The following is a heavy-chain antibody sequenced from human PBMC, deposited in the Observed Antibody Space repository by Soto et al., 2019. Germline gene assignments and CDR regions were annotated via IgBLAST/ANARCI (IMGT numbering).Heavy chain of an antibody. CDR1: GFSLSNSGVG. J-gene: IGHJ4*02. CDR2: IYEDNDK. V-gene: IGHV2-5*02. CDR3: AHCTLHDYGDYDPGTSHVFDS. Sequence: QITLKESGPSPVKTTQTLTVTCTFSGFSLSNSGVGVAWIRQPPGKALEWLALIYEDNDKRYSPSLKTRLTITKDTSKNQVVLTMTNMYPVDTATYYCAHCTLHDYGDYDPGTSHVFDSWGQGTLVTVSS. D-gene: IGHD4-17*01.